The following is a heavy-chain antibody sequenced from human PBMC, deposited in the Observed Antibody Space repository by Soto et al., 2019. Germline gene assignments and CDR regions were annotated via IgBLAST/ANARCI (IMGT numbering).Heavy chain of an antibody. CDR1: GYTFTSYG. Sequence: ASVKVSCKASGYTFTSYGISWVRQAPGQGLEWMGLLIPYNGDRIYAQKFQGRVILTTDTATNTAYMGLGSLRSDDTAVYYCVRDASSGYRGWWDPWGQGTLVTVSS. CDR3: VRDASSGYRGWWDP. D-gene: IGHD5-12*01. CDR2: LIPYNGDR. V-gene: IGHV1-18*01. J-gene: IGHJ5*02.